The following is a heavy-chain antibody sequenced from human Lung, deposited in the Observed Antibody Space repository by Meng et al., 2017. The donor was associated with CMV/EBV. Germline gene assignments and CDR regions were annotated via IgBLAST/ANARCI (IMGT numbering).Heavy chain of an antibody. CDR3: ASFPPPGKQWLVTDY. D-gene: IGHD6-19*01. Sequence: VQLKGSGPVPVSPSGTLSLSCAVTSGSISSSNWWSWGRQPPGKGLEWIGEIYHSGSTNYNPSLKSRVTISVDKSKNQFSLKLSSVTAADTAVYYCASFPPPGKQWLVTDYWGQGTLVTVSS. CDR2: IYHSGST. J-gene: IGHJ4*02. CDR1: SGSISSSNW. V-gene: IGHV4-4*02.